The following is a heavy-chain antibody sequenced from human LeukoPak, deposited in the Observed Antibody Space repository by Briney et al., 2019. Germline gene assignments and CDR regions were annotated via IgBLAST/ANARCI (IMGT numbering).Heavy chain of an antibody. Sequence: GGSLRLSCAASGFTFSSYWMSWVRQAPGKGLEWVANIKQDGSEKYYVDSVKGRFTISRDNAKNSLYLQMNSLRAGDTAVYYCARVGFRYYYGSGSYSFDYWGQGTLVTVSS. CDR1: GFTFSSYW. V-gene: IGHV3-7*01. CDR2: IKQDGSEK. D-gene: IGHD3-10*01. J-gene: IGHJ4*02. CDR3: ARVGFRYYYGSGSYSFDY.